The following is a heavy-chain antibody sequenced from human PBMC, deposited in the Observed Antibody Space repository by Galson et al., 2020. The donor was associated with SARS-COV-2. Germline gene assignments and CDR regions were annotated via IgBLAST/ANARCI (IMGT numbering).Heavy chain of an antibody. Sequence: ASVKVSCKASGYTFTSYGISWVRQAPGQGLEWMGWISAYNGNTNYAQKLQGRVTMTTDTSTSTAYMELSRLRSDDTAVYYCARVGAADSYYYYGMDVWGQGTTVTVSS. CDR3: ARVGAADSYYYYGMDV. CDR1: GYTFTSYG. V-gene: IGHV1-18*01. D-gene: IGHD6-13*01. J-gene: IGHJ6*02. CDR2: ISAYNGNT.